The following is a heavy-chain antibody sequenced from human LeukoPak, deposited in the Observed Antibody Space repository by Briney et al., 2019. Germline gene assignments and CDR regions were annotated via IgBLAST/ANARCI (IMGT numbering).Heavy chain of an antibody. J-gene: IGHJ4*02. CDR3: ARGLGYCTSTTCLLPFDY. Sequence: GGSLRLSCAASGFTVSTYYMTWVRQAPGKGLECVSVIYSGGSTYYADSVKGRFTVSRDNSKNTLYLQMSSLRAEDTAMYYCARGLGYCTSTTCLLPFDYWGQGTLVTVSS. D-gene: IGHD2-2*01. CDR2: IYSGGST. V-gene: IGHV3-53*01. CDR1: GFTVSTYY.